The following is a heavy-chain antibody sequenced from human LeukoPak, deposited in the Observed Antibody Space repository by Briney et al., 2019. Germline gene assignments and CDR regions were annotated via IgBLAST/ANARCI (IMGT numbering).Heavy chain of an antibody. CDR2: IYYSGST. D-gene: IGHD3-10*01. Sequence: KSSATLSLTCTVSGGSISSYYWSGIRQPPGKGLEWIGYIYYSGSTNYNPSLKSRVTISVDTSKNQFSLKLSSVTAADTAVYYCARRYYYGSGSFFFDYWGQGTLVTVSS. V-gene: IGHV4-59*01. CDR3: ARRYYYGSGSFFFDY. CDR1: GGSISSYY. J-gene: IGHJ4*02.